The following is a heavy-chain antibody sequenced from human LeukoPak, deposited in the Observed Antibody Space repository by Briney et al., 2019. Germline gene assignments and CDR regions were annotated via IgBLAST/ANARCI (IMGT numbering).Heavy chain of an antibody. D-gene: IGHD2-21*02. J-gene: IGHJ3*02. CDR3: ARDMGGGDCCIHDAFEI. V-gene: IGHV3-21*01. CDR1: GFTFTSYS. CDR2: ISSSGRYI. Sequence: PGGFLRLSCVASGFTFTSYSFSWVRQAPGKGLEWVSSISSSGRYIHYADSVRGRFTMSRDNAKNSLYLQMNSLRAEDTAVYYCARDMGGGDCCIHDAFEIWGQGTMVTVTS.